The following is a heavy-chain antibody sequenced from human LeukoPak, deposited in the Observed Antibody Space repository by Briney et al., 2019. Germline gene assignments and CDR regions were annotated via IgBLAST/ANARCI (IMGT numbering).Heavy chain of an antibody. CDR3: ASHCSGGSCYVLLLHELNY. D-gene: IGHD2-15*01. Sequence: PGGSLRLSCAASGFTFSSYAMSWVRQAPGKGLEWVSAISGSGGSTYYADSVKGRFTISRDNSKNTLYLQMNSLRAEDTAVYYCASHCSGGSCYVLLLHELNYWGQGTLVTVSS. V-gene: IGHV3-23*01. CDR2: ISGSGGST. J-gene: IGHJ4*02. CDR1: GFTFSSYA.